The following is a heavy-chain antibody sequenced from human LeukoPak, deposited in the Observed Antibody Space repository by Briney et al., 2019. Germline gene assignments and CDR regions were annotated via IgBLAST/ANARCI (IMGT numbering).Heavy chain of an antibody. Sequence: GGSLRLSCAASGFTFSYYAMHWVRQAPGKGLEWVAVISYDGSNKYYADSVKGRFTISRDNSKNTLYLQMNSLRVEDTAVYYCAKDLDGYGASRGYLDDWGQGTLVTVSS. CDR1: GFTFSYYA. V-gene: IGHV3-30-3*01. J-gene: IGHJ4*02. CDR2: ISYDGSNK. CDR3: AKDLDGYGASRGYLDD. D-gene: IGHD5-24*01.